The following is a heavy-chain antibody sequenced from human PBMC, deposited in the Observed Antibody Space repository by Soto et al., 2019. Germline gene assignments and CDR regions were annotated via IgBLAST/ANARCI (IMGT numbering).Heavy chain of an antibody. J-gene: IGHJ4*02. V-gene: IGHV3-30*18. D-gene: IGHD3-10*01. Sequence: SGGGVVQPGRSLRLSCAASGFTFSSYGMHWVRQAPGKGLEWVAVISYDGSNKYYADSVKGRFTISRDNSKNTLYLQMNSLRAEDTAVYYCAKDTYYYGSGFDYWGQGTLVTVSS. CDR3: AKDTYYYGSGFDY. CDR2: ISYDGSNK. CDR1: GFTFSSYG.